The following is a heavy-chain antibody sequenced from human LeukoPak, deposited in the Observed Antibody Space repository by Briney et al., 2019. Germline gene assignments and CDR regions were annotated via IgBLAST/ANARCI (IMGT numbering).Heavy chain of an antibody. V-gene: IGHV1-18*01. CDR3: ASNLWFGELRNQPAFDY. J-gene: IGHJ4*02. CDR2: ISAYNGNT. CDR1: GYTFTSYG. D-gene: IGHD3-10*01. Sequence: ASVKVSCKASGYTFTSYGISWVRQAPGQGLEWMGWISAYNGNTNYAQKLQGRVTMTTDTSTSTAYMELRSLRSDDTAVYYCASNLWFGELRNQPAFDYWGQGTLVTVSS.